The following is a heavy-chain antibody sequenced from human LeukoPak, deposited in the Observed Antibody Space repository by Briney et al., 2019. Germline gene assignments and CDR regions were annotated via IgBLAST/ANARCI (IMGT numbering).Heavy chain of an antibody. Sequence: QSGGSLRLSCAASGFTFSSYAMSWVRQAPGKGLEWVSSLSGSGGGAYYEDSVKGRFTISRDNSNNTLYLQMNSLRADDTAVYYCARDGNYFDTTPNWFDTWGQGTLVTVSS. CDR3: ARDGNYFDTTPNWFDT. CDR1: GFTFSSYA. J-gene: IGHJ5*02. D-gene: IGHD3-22*01. V-gene: IGHV3-23*01. CDR2: LSGSGGGA.